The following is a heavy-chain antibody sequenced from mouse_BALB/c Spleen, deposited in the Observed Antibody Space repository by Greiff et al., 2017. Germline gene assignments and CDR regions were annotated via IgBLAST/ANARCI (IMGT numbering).Heavy chain of an antibody. CDR2: INPYNGDT. J-gene: IGHJ4*01. V-gene: IGHV1-37*01. CDR1: GYSFTGYF. D-gene: IGHD1-1*01. CDR3: GRGDYYGSSRYYYAMDY. Sequence: VQLQQSGPELVKPGASVKISCKASGYSFTGYFMNWVKQSHGKSLEWIGRINPYNGDTFYNQKFKGKATLTVDKSSSTAHMELLSLTSEDSAVYYCGRGDYYGSSRYYYAMDYGGQGTSVTVSS.